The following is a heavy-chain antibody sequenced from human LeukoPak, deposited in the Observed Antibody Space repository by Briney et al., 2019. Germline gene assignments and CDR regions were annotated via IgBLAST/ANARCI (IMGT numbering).Heavy chain of an antibody. CDR3: ARGAAAGSRAGDY. J-gene: IGHJ4*02. CDR2: IYHSGST. V-gene: IGHV4-4*02. CDR1: GGSISRSNW. Sequence: SETLSLTCAVSGGSISRSNWWSWVRQPPGKGLEGVGEIYHSGSTNYNPSLESRVTISVDKSKNQFSLKLSSVTAADTAVYYCARGAAAGSRAGDYWGQGTLVTVSS. D-gene: IGHD6-13*01.